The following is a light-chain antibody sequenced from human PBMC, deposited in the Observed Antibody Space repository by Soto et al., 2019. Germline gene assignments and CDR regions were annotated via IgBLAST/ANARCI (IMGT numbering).Light chain of an antibody. Sequence: DIVMTQSPDSLAVSLGERATINCKSSQSLLYSSNNKNYLAWYQHKPGQPPNLLIYWASTRESGVPDRFSGSGSGTDFTLTISSLQAEDVAVYYCQQYYTTPRTFGQGTKVEIK. CDR3: QQYYTTPRT. J-gene: IGKJ1*01. V-gene: IGKV4-1*01. CDR1: QSLLYSSNNKNY. CDR2: WAS.